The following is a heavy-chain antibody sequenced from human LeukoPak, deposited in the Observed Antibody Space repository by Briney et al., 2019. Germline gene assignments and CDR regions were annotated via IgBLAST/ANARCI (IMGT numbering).Heavy chain of an antibody. Sequence: GASVKVSCKVSGYTLTELSMHWVRQAPGKGLEWMGGFDPEDGETIYAQKFQGRVTMTEDTSTDTAYMELSSLRSEDTAVYYCATDGYYGSGGPNMLGYWGQGTLVTVSS. J-gene: IGHJ4*02. CDR2: FDPEDGET. CDR3: ATDGYYGSGGPNMLGY. CDR1: GYTLTELS. D-gene: IGHD3-10*01. V-gene: IGHV1-24*01.